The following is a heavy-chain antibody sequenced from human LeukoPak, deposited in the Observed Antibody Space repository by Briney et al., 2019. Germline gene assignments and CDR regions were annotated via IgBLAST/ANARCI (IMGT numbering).Heavy chain of an antibody. CDR3: ARHRKAHYYYMDV. Sequence: TGESLKISCKGSGYSFTSYWIGWVRQMPGKGLEWMGIIYPGDSDTRYSPSFQGQVTISADKSISTAYPQWSSLKASDTAMYYCARHRKAHYYYMDVWGKGTTVTVSS. CDR1: GYSFTSYW. J-gene: IGHJ6*03. CDR2: IYPGDSDT. V-gene: IGHV5-51*01.